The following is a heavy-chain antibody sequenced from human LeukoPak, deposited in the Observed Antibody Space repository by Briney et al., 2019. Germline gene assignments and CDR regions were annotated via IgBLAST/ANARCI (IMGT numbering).Heavy chain of an antibody. CDR3: AKRGFLNWFDP. J-gene: IGHJ5*02. CDR2: ISYDGSNK. Sequence: GGSLRLSCAGSGFTFSSYGMHWVRQAPGKGLEWVAVISYDGSNKYYADSVKGRFTISRDNSKNTLYLQMNSLRAEDTAVYYCAKRGFLNWFDPWGQGTLVTVSS. V-gene: IGHV3-30*18. D-gene: IGHD2-15*01. CDR1: GFTFSSYG.